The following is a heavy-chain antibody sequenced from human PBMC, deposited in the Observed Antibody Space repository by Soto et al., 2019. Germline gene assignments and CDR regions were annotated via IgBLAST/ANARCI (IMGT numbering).Heavy chain of an antibody. CDR3: ARVVGAYSSGAFDI. Sequence: QVQLQESGPGLVKPSGTLSLTCAVSGGSISSSNWWSWVRQPPGKGLEWIGEIYHSGSTNYNPSLQSRATISVDKSKKQFSLKLSSVTAADTAVYYCARVVGAYSSGAFDIWGQGTMVTVSS. V-gene: IGHV4-4*02. D-gene: IGHD1-26*01. CDR2: IYHSGST. J-gene: IGHJ3*02. CDR1: GGSISSSNW.